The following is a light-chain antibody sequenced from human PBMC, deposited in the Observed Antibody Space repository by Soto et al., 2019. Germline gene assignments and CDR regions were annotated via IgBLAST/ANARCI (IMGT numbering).Light chain of an antibody. CDR1: SSDVGAYNF. J-gene: IGLJ3*02. CDR2: EVR. V-gene: IGLV2-14*01. Sequence: QSVLTQPASMSGSPGQSITISCTGTSSDVGAYNFVSWFQQHPGKAPKLMIYEVRDRPSGVSSRFSGSKSGNTASLSISGLQAEDEADYFCSSFTTTNTWVFGGGTQLTVL. CDR3: SSFTTTNTWV.